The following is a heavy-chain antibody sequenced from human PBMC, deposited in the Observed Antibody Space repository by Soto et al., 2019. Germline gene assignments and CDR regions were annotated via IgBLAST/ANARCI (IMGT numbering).Heavy chain of an antibody. V-gene: IGHV1-18*01. CDR1: GYTFTSYG. CDR2: ISAYNGNT. Sequence: QVQLVQSGAEVKKPGASVKVSCKASGYTFTSYGISWVRQAPGQGLEWMGWISAYNGNTNYAQKLQGRVTMTTDTSTSTAYMELRSLRSDDTAVYYCARDLENGDYGAGDYYYYGMDVWGQGTTVTVSS. CDR3: ARDLENGDYGAGDYYYYGMDV. J-gene: IGHJ6*02. D-gene: IGHD4-17*01.